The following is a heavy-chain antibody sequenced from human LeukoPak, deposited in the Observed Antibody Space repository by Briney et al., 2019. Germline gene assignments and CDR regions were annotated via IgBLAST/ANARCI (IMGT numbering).Heavy chain of an antibody. J-gene: IGHJ4*02. D-gene: IGHD3-16*02. Sequence: PGGSLRLSCAASGFTFSSYWMSWVRQAPGKGLEWVANIKKDGSEKYYVDSVKGRFTISRDNAKNSLYLQMNSLRAEDTAVYYCARDSMIGALDYVWGSYRYKRYYFDYWGQGTLVTVSS. V-gene: IGHV3-7*03. CDR2: IKKDGSEK. CDR1: GFTFSSYW. CDR3: ARDSMIGALDYVWGSYRYKRYYFDY.